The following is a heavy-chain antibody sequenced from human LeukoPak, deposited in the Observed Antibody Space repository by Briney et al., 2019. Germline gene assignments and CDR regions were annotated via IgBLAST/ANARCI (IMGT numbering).Heavy chain of an antibody. V-gene: IGHV1-69*05. CDR3: ARDNSVEDTAWWFDP. Sequence: SVKVSCKASGGTFSSYAISWVRQTPGQGLEWMGGIIPIFGTANYAQKFQGRVTMTRDMSTSTDYMELSSLRSEDTAVYYCARDNSVEDTAWWFDPWGQGTLVTVSS. J-gene: IGHJ5*02. D-gene: IGHD4-23*01. CDR2: IIPIFGTA. CDR1: GGTFSSYA.